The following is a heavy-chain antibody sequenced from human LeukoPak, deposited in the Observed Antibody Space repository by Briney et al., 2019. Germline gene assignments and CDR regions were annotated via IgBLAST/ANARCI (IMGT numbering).Heavy chain of an antibody. V-gene: IGHV2-5*01. CDR3: AHAYYAFWSGYYQFDY. CDR1: GGSISSYYW. J-gene: IGHJ4*02. D-gene: IGHD3-3*01. CDR2: IYWNDDK. Sequence: TLSLTCTVSGGSISSYYWSWIRQPPGKALEWLALIYWNDDKRYSPSLKSRLTITKDTSKNQVVLTMTNMDLVDTATYYCAHAYYAFWSGYYQFDYWGQGTLVTVSS.